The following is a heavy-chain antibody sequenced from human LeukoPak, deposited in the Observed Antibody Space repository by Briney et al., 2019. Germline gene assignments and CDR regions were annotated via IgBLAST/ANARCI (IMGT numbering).Heavy chain of an antibody. J-gene: IGHJ4*02. CDR3: ARVLSLVVSLGDY. V-gene: IGHV3-66*01. Sequence: PGGSLRLSCAASGFTVSSNYMSWVRQAPGKGLEWVSVIYSGGSTYYADSVKGRFTISRDNSKNTLYLQMNSLRAEDTAVYYCARVLSLVVSLGDYWGQGTLVTVSS. D-gene: IGHD2-15*01. CDR2: IYSGGST. CDR1: GFTVSSNY.